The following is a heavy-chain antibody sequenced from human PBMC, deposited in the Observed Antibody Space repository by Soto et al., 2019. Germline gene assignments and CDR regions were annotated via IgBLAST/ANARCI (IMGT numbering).Heavy chain of an antibody. J-gene: IGHJ4*02. D-gene: IGHD3-22*01. CDR2: IYYSGST. CDR3: ARHVRKITMIVVVTVTDY. Sequence: SETLSLTCTVSGGYVSRYCWGWIRQPPGKGLEWIGSIYYSGSTYYNPSLKSRVTISVDTSKNQFSLKLSSVTAADTAVYYCARHVRKITMIVVVTVTDYWGQGTLVTVSS. V-gene: IGHV4-39*01. CDR1: GGYVSRYC.